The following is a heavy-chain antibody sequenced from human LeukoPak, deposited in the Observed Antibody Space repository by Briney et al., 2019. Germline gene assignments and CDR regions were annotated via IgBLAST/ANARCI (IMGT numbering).Heavy chain of an antibody. J-gene: IGHJ5*02. CDR3: AKIQLWFHYYWFDP. V-gene: IGHV3-23*01. CDR1: GFTFSSYA. D-gene: IGHD5-18*01. CDR2: ISGSGGST. Sequence: TGGSLRLSCAASGFTFSSYAMSWVRQAPGKGLEWVPAISGSGGSTYYADSVKGRFTISRDNSKNTLYLQMNSLRAEDTAVYYCAKIQLWFHYYWFDPWGQGTLVTVSS.